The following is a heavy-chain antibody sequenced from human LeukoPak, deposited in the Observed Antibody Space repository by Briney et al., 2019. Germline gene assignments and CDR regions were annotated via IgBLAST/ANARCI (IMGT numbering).Heavy chain of an antibody. Sequence: GGSLKLSCAASGFTFSGSAMHWVRQASGKGLEWVGRIRSKANSYATAYAASVKGRFTISRDDSKNTAYLQMNSLKTEDTAVYYRTGTVAGTWNFDYWGQGTLVTVSS. CDR3: TGTVAGTWNFDY. CDR2: IRSKANSYAT. J-gene: IGHJ4*02. CDR1: GFTFSGSA. V-gene: IGHV3-73*01. D-gene: IGHD6-19*01.